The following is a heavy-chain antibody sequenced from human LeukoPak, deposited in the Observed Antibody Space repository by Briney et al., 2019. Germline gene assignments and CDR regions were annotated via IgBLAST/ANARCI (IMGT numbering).Heavy chain of an antibody. CDR2: IIPIFGTA. CDR3: ARGSVHSGSLTGDY. J-gene: IGHJ4*02. CDR1: GGTFSSYA. D-gene: IGHD1-26*01. Sequence: SVKVSCKASGGTFSSYAISWVRQAPGQGLEWMGGIIPIFGTANYAQKFQGRVTITADKSTSTAHMELSSLRSEDTAVYYCARGSVHSGSLTGDYWGQGTLVTVSS. V-gene: IGHV1-69*06.